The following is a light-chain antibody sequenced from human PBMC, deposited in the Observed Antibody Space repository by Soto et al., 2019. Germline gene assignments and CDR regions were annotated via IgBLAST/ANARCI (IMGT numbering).Light chain of an antibody. V-gene: IGKV3-20*01. CDR2: GAS. CDR1: QTVSSNY. CDR3: QQYGSAHPLT. Sequence: EIVLTQSPGTLSLSPGERATLSCKASQTVSSNYLAWYQQKPGQAPRLLIYGASSRATGIPDRFSGSGSGTDFILTISRLEPEDVALDYCQQYGSAHPLTFGGGTKVDIK. J-gene: IGKJ4*01.